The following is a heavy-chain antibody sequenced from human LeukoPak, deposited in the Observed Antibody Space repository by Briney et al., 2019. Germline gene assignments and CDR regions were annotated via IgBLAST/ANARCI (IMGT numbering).Heavy chain of an antibody. D-gene: IGHD3-22*01. V-gene: IGHV4-39*07. J-gene: IGHJ4*02. Sequence: SETLSLTCTVSGGSISSSGYYWGWIRQPPGKGLEWIGSVYYSGSTYYNPSLKSRVTISVDTSKNQFSLKLSSVTAADTAVYYCARGIAIYYDSSGYYSHFDSWGQGTLVTVSS. CDR3: ARGIAIYYDSSGYYSHFDS. CDR2: VYYSGST. CDR1: GGSISSSGYY.